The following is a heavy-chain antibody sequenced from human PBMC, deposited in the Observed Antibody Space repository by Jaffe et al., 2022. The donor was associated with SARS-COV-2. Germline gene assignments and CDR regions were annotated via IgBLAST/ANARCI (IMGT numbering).Heavy chain of an antibody. V-gene: IGHV1-69*01. J-gene: IGHJ6*02. CDR3: ARSGSSSWYEGGNYYYGMDV. CDR2: IIPIFGTA. CDR1: GGTFSSYA. Sequence: QVQLVQSGAEVKKPGSSVKVSCKASGGTFSSYAISWVRQAPGQGLEWMGGIIPIFGTANYAQKFQGRVTITADESTSTAYMELSSLRSEDTAVYYCARSGSSSWYEGGNYYYGMDVWGQGTTVTVSS. D-gene: IGHD6-13*01.